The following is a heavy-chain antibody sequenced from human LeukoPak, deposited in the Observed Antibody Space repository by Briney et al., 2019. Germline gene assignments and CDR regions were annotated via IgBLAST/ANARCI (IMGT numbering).Heavy chain of an antibody. J-gene: IGHJ6*03. CDR2: ISAYNGNT. CDR1: GYTFTSYG. V-gene: IGHV1-18*01. D-gene: IGHD3-3*02. CDR3: ARAIAFDYYYYYMDV. Sequence: ASVKVSCKASGYTFTSYGISWVRQAPGQGLEWMGWISAYNGNTNYAQKLQGRVTMTTDTSTSTAYMELSSLRSEDTAVYYCARAIAFDYYYYYMDVWGKGTTVTVSS.